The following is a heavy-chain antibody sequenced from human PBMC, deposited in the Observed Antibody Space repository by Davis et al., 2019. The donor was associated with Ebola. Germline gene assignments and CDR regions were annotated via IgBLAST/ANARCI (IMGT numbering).Heavy chain of an antibody. CDR1: GFTFSNYG. V-gene: IGHV3-30*03. D-gene: IGHD3-16*01. CDR2: ISYHGKNI. CDR3: ARDWAGGATDY. J-gene: IGHJ4*02. Sequence: GESLKISCVASGFTFSNYGMHWVRQAPGKGLEWVAFISYHGKNIPYADSVWGRFTISRDNSKNTLYLQMNSLRAEDTAIYYCARDWAGGATDYWGQGTLVTVSS.